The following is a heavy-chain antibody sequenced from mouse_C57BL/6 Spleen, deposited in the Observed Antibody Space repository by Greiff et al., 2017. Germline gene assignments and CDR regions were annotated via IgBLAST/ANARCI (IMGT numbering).Heavy chain of an antibody. CDR1: GYTFTDYY. CDR2: INPNNGGT. Sequence: VQLQQSGPELVKPGASVKISCKASGYTFTDYYMNWVKQSHGKSLEWIGDINPNNGGTSYNQKFKGKATLTVDKSSSTAYMELRSLTSEDSAVYYCARNYYGSSWGYFGVWGTGTTVTVSS. D-gene: IGHD1-1*01. J-gene: IGHJ1*03. CDR3: ARNYYGSSWGYFGV. V-gene: IGHV1-26*01.